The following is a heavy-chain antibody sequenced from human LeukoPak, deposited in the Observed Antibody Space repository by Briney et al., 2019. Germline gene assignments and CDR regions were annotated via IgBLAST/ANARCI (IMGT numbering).Heavy chain of an antibody. CDR2: ISNSSSYI. CDR1: GLTFSSYS. J-gene: IGHJ4*02. D-gene: IGHD5-18*01. CDR3: ARTLGGYRYGFVGYYFDY. Sequence: GGSLRLSCAASGLTFSSYSMNWVRQAPGKGLEWVSSISNSSSYIYYADSVKGRFTISRDNAKNSLYMQMNSLRAEDTAVYYWARTLGGYRYGFVGYYFDYWGQRTLVTVSS. V-gene: IGHV3-21*01.